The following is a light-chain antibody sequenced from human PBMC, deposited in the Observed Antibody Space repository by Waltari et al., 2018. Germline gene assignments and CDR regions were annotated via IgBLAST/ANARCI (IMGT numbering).Light chain of an antibody. J-gene: IGLJ3*02. Sequence: QSVLTQPPSASGTPGQRVTISCSGSRSNIGAEVVNWYQVLPGTAPKLLIYSTNQRPSGVPARFSASKSGTSASLAISGLQSEDEADYYCATWDYSLDGQVFGGGTKLTVL. CDR2: STN. CDR1: RSNIGAEV. CDR3: ATWDYSLDGQV. V-gene: IGLV1-44*01.